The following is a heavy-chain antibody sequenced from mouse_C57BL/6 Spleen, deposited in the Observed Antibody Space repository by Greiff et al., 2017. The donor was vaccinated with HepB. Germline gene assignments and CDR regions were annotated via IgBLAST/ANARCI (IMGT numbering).Heavy chain of an antibody. V-gene: IGHV1-69*01. CDR3: ARSGSSYPYYFDY. Sequence: QVQLQQPGAELVMPGASVKLSCKASGYTFTSYWMHWVKQRPGQGLEWIGEIDPSDSYTNYNQKFKGKSTLTVDKSSSTAYMQLSSLTSEDSAVYYCARSGSSYPYYFDYWGQGTTLTVSS. CDR2: IDPSDSYT. CDR1: GYTFTSYW. D-gene: IGHD1-1*01. J-gene: IGHJ2*01.